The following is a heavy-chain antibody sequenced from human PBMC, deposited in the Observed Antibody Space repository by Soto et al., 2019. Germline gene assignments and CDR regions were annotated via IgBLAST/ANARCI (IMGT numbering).Heavy chain of an antibody. D-gene: IGHD3-10*01. CDR2: INPILSMS. CDR1: GDTFTFYS. Sequence: QVQLVQSGAEVKKPGSSVKVSCKASGDTFTFYSINWVRQAPGLGLEWVGRINPILSMSNYAQRFQGRVTMTADKSTSTAYMELSSLSSEDTAIYYCASSYGSGYRAFDYWGQGALVTVSS. V-gene: IGHV1-69*02. CDR3: ASSYGSGYRAFDY. J-gene: IGHJ4*02.